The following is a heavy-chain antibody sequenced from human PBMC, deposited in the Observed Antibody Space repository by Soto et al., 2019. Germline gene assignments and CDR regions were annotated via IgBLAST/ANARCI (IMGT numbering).Heavy chain of an antibody. CDR2: INAGNGNT. V-gene: IGHV1-3*01. D-gene: IGHD3-3*01. CDR1: GYTFTSYA. CDR3: ARDYDFWPLPDL. Sequence: ASVKVSCKASGYTFTSYAMHWVRQAPGQRLEWMGWINAGNGNTKYSQKFQGRVTITSDTSASTAYMELSSLRSEDTSVYYCARDYDFWPLPDLCGQGTLVTVSS. J-gene: IGHJ4*02.